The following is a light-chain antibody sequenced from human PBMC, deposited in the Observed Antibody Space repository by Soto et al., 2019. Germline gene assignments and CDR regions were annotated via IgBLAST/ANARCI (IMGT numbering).Light chain of an antibody. CDR2: EVS. CDR1: SSDVGGYDY. Sequence: QSVLTQPASVSGSPGQSITISCSGTSSDVGGYDYVSWYQIHPGKAPKLMVFEVSNRPSGASYRFSGSKSGSSASLAISGIQAEDEADYYCATWDDSLRRYVFGTGTKVTVL. J-gene: IGLJ1*01. CDR3: ATWDDSLRRYV. V-gene: IGLV2-14*01.